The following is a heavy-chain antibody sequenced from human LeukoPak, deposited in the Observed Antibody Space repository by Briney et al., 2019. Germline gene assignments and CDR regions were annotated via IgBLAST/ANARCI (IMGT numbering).Heavy chain of an antibody. CDR1: GFTLSSCG. J-gene: IGHJ4*01. CDR2: ISHDGGNK. CDR3: AKETMVTLGSYFHY. V-gene: IGHV3-30*02. Sequence: HTGGSLRLSCAVSGFTLSSCGMHWARQAPGKGLEWLAGISHDGGNKYYADSVKGRFTISRDNSQNTLDLQMNSLRAEDTALYYCAKETMVTLGSYFHYWGQGTQVTVSS. D-gene: IGHD4-23*01.